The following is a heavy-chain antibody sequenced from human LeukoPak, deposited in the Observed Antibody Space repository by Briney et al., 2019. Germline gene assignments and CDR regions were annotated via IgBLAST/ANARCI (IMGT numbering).Heavy chain of an antibody. J-gene: IGHJ6*03. Sequence: SQILSLTCSVSGGSIGSTSYYWGWLRQPPGKGLEWIGNIYYSGSTYFNPSLKSRVTISVDTSKNQFSLKLSAVAAADTAVYYCASVRRGFGESSKYYSYYYMDVWGIGTTVTISS. CDR1: GGSIGSTSYY. D-gene: IGHD3-10*01. V-gene: IGHV4-39*01. CDR2: IYYSGST. CDR3: ASVRRGFGESSKYYSYYYMDV.